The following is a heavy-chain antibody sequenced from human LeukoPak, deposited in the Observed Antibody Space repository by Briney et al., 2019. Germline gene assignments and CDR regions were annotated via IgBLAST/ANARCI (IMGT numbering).Heavy chain of an antibody. J-gene: IGHJ5*02. V-gene: IGHV4-59*01. CDR2: IYYSGST. Sequence: TSETLSLTCTVSGESISGFYWTWIRQPPGKGLEWVGYIYYSGSTNYNPSLKSRVTISVDTSKNQFSLKLSSVTAADTAVNYCASLQWVAAQSGNLNWFDPWGQGTLVTVSS. CDR3: ASLQWVAAQSGNLNWFDP. CDR1: GESISGFY. D-gene: IGHD2-15*01.